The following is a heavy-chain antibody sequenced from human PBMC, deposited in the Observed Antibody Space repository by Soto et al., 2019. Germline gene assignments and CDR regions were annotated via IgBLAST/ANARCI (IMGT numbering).Heavy chain of an antibody. V-gene: IGHV4-59*01. CDR1: AGYISSYY. CDR2: IYYSERT. CDR3: ARNWGYSIL. J-gene: IGHJ4*02. Sequence: PSETLSLTCTVSAGYISSYYWGWIRQPPGKGLEWIGYIYYSERTNYNPSLKSRVTISVDTSKDQFSLSLSSVTAADTAVYYCARNWGYSILWGQGTLVTVSS. D-gene: IGHD3-16*01.